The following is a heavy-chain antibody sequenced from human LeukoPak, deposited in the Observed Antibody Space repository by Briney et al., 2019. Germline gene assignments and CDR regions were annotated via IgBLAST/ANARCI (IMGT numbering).Heavy chain of an antibody. J-gene: IGHJ4*02. Sequence: KPSETLSLTCTVSGGSISSSSYYWGWIRQPPGKGLEWIGSIYYSGSTYYNPSLKSRVTISVDTSKNQFSLKLSSVTAADTAVYYCARAGIVATIGSFDYWGQGTLVTVSS. CDR2: IYYSGST. V-gene: IGHV4-39*07. CDR1: GGSISSSSYY. CDR3: ARAGIVATIGSFDY. D-gene: IGHD5-12*01.